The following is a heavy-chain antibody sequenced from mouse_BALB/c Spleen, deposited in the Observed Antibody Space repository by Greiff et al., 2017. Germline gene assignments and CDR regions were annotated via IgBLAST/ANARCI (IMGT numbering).Heavy chain of an antibody. CDR1: GFTFSSYA. V-gene: IGHV5-6-5*01. CDR2: ISSGGST. J-gene: IGHJ2*01. Sequence: EVMLVESGGGLVKPGGSLKLSCAASGFTFSSYAMSWVRQTPEKRLEWVASISSGGSTYYPDSVKGRFTISRDNARNILYLQMSSLRSEDTAMYYCARGEYYGTNFDYWGQGTTLTVSS. D-gene: IGHD1-1*01. CDR3: ARGEYYGTNFDY.